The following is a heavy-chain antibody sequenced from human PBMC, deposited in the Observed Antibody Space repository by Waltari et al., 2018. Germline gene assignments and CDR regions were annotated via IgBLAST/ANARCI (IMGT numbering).Heavy chain of an antibody. V-gene: IGHV4-59*01. CDR2: IYYSGST. D-gene: IGHD3-16*01. CDR1: GGSIISYY. Sequence: QVQLQESGPGLVKPSETLSLTCTVSGGSIISYYWSWIRQPPGKGLEWIGYIYYSGSTNYNPSLKSRVTISVDTSKNQFSLKLSSVTAADTAVYYCARGGVGGWFDPWGQGTLVTVSS. J-gene: IGHJ5*02. CDR3: ARGGVGGWFDP.